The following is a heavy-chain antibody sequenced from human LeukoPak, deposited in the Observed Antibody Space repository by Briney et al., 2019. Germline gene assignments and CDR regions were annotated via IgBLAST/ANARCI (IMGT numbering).Heavy chain of an antibody. CDR1: GFTFSSYG. V-gene: IGHV3-33*06. J-gene: IGHJ6*03. D-gene: IGHD3-10*01. Sequence: GGSLRLSCAASGFTFSSYGMHWVRQAPGKGLEWVAVIWYDGSNKYYADSVKGRFTISRDNSKNTLHLQMNSLRAEDTAVYYCAKDLYYGSGSYSYYYYMDVWGKGTTVTVSS. CDR2: IWYDGSNK. CDR3: AKDLYYGSGSYSYYYYMDV.